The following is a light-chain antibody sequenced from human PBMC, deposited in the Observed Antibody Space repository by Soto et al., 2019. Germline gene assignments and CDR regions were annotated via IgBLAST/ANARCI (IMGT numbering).Light chain of an antibody. V-gene: IGKV3-20*01. J-gene: IGKJ4*01. CDR3: QQYGSTPLT. Sequence: EIVLTQSPGTLSLSPGERATLSCRASQSVGNNNLAWYQQKPGQAPRFLIYDASSRATGIPDRFSGSGSGTDFPLTISRREPEDFAVYYWQQYGSTPLTFGGGTKLEIK. CDR2: DAS. CDR1: QSVGNNN.